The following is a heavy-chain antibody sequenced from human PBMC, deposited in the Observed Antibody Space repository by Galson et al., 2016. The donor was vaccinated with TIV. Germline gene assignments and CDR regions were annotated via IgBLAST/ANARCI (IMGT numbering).Heavy chain of an antibody. CDR3: ARLSAGYYDFDY. D-gene: IGHD3-22*01. CDR2: IDTDGTTI. V-gene: IGHV3-74*01. Sequence: SLRLSCAASGISVNNDWMHWVRQSPEKGLVWVARIDTDGTTIYYADSVKGRFTISRDNAKDSLYLQMNSLRDEDTAVYYCARLSAGYYDFDYWGQGTLVTVSS. CDR1: GISVNNDW. J-gene: IGHJ4*02.